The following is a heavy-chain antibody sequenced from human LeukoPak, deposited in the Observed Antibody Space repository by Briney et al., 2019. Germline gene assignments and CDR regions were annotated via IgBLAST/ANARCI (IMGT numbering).Heavy chain of an antibody. CDR3: ARELELLWFGELSHWFDP. V-gene: IGHV4-61*02. CDR1: GGSISSGSYY. D-gene: IGHD3-10*01. CDR2: IYTSGST. J-gene: IGHJ5*02. Sequence: SETLSLTCTVSGGSISSGSYYWSWIRQPAGRGLEWIGRIYTSGSTNYNPSLKSRVTISVDTSKNQFSLKLSSVTAADTAVYYCARELELLWFGELSHWFDPWGQGTLVTVSS.